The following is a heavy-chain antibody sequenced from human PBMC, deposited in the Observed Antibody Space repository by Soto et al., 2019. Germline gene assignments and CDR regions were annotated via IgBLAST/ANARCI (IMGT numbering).Heavy chain of an antibody. CDR3: ESSRYCSGGSCLAEYFQH. V-gene: IGHV4-34*01. D-gene: IGHD2-15*01. CDR2: INHSGCT. Sequence: QVQLQQWGAGLLKPSETLSLTCAVYSGSFSGYYWRWIRQPPGKGLEWIGEINHSGCTNYNPSLKSRVTISVDTSKNQFSLKLSSVTAADTAVYYCESSRYCSGGSCLAEYFQHWGQGTLVTVSS. J-gene: IGHJ1*01. CDR1: SGSFSGYY.